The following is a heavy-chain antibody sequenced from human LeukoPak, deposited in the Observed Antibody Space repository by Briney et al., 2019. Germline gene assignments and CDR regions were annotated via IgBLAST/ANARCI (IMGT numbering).Heavy chain of an antibody. CDR2: IKQDGSEK. D-gene: IGHD6-13*01. J-gene: IGHJ3*02. CDR3: ARAISSAPGADAFDI. CDR1: GFTFSSYW. V-gene: IGHV3-7*01. Sequence: GGSLRLSCAASGFTFSSYWMSWVRQAPGKGLEWVANIKQDGSEKYYVDSVKGRFTISRDNAKNSLYLQMNSLRAEDTAVYYCARAISSAPGADAFDIWGQGTMVTVSS.